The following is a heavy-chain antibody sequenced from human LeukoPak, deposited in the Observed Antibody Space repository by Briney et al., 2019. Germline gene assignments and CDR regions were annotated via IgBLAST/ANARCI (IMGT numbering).Heavy chain of an antibody. CDR2: INPNSGGT. Sequence: ASVKVSCKASGGTFISYAISWVRQAPGQGLEWMGWINPNSGGTNYAQKFQGRVTMTRDTSISTDYMELSRLRSADTAVYYCARSPHILTGENFDYWGQGTLVTVSS. CDR1: GGTFISYA. D-gene: IGHD3-9*01. CDR3: ARSPHILTGENFDY. J-gene: IGHJ4*02. V-gene: IGHV1-2*02.